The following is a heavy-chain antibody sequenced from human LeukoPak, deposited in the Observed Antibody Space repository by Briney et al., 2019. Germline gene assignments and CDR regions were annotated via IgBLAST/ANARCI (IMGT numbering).Heavy chain of an antibody. J-gene: IGHJ6*02. CDR2: IYSDGST. CDR1: GFTVSSNY. D-gene: IGHD1-26*01. CDR3: ARDRRIIVGATYYYYGMDV. Sequence: GGSLRLSCAASGFTVSSNYMSWVRQAPGKGLEWVSVIYSDGSTYYADSVKGRFTISRHNSKNTLYLQMNSLRAEDTAVYYCARDRRIIVGATYYYYGMDVWGQGTTVTVSS. V-gene: IGHV3-53*04.